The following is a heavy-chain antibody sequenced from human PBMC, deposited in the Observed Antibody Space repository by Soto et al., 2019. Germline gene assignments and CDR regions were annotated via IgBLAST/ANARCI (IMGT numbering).Heavy chain of an antibody. J-gene: IGHJ6*02. CDR3: ARGHCSSTSCRQGYYGMDV. Sequence: QVQLVQSGAEVKKPGASVKVSCKASGYTFTGYYMHWVRQAPGQGLEWMGWINPNSGGTNYAQKFQGCVIMTRDTSISTAYMELSRLRSADSAVYYCARGHCSSTSCRQGYYGMDVWGQGTTVTVSS. V-gene: IGHV1-2*04. CDR1: GYTFTGYY. D-gene: IGHD2-2*01. CDR2: INPNSGGT.